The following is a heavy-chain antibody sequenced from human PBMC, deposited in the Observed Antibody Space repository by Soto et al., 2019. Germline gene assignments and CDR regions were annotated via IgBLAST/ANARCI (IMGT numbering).Heavy chain of an antibody. CDR1: GYTFASYG. CDR3: ARMSIFGVVTRRFLFAP. CDR2: ISAYNGNT. Sequence: ASVKVSCKASGYTFASYGISWGRQAPGQGLEWMGWISAYNGNTNYAQKLQGRVTMTTDTSTSTAYMELRSLRSDDTAVYYCARMSIFGVVTRRFLFAPWGQGTLVTVS. V-gene: IGHV1-18*01. J-gene: IGHJ5*02. D-gene: IGHD3-3*01.